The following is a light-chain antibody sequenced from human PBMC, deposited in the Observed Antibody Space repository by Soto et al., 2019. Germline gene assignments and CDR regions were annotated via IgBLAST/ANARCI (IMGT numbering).Light chain of an antibody. V-gene: IGKV3-20*01. CDR2: GAS. CDR1: QSVDSKF. CDR3: QQYGSSPWT. J-gene: IGKJ1*01. Sequence: EIVLTQSPGTLSLSPGERATLSCRASQSVDSKFFAWYQQKPGQAPRLLIYGASSRATGIPDRFSGSGSGTDFPLNISRLEPEDFVVYYCQQYGSSPWTFGQGTKVEIK.